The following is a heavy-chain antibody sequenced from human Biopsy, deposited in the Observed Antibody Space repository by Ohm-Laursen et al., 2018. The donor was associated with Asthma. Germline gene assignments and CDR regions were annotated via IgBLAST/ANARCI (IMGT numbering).Heavy chain of an antibody. CDR3: VRDGTDDAFDI. J-gene: IGHJ3*02. CDR2: ISKDASTQ. D-gene: IGHD1-1*01. V-gene: IGHV3-30*01. Sequence: SLRLSCAASGFTFSDYDMHWVRQAPGKGLEWVGAISKDASTQDYADSVKGRFTMARDNSKNTLDLQMNSLREEDTAVYYCVRDGTDDAFDIWGQGTVVSVSS. CDR1: GFTFSDYD.